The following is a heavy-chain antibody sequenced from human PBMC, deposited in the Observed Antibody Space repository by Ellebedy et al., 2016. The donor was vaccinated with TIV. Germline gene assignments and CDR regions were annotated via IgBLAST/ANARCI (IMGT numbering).Heavy chain of an antibody. CDR1: GFTFSRFG. D-gene: IGHD2-2*02. Sequence: GESLKISXAASGFTFSRFGIHWVRQAPGKGLEWVAIISDDDSETYYTDSVKGRFTISRDNSKMSVFLQLNSLRVDDTGVYYCAKVRSTGFYRNHGMDVWGQGTTVIVSS. CDR3: AKVRSTGFYRNHGMDV. CDR2: ISDDDSET. V-gene: IGHV3-30*18. J-gene: IGHJ6*02.